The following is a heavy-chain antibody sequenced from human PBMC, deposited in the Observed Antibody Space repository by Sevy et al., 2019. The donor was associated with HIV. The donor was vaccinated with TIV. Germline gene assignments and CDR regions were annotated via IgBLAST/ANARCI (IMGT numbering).Heavy chain of an antibody. CDR3: AKEKAAAGTLYGMDV. CDR2: ISYDGSNK. Sequence: GGSLRLSCAASVFTFSSYGMHWVRQAPGKGLEWVAVISYDGSNKYYADSVKGRFTISRDNSKNTLYLQMNSLRAEDTAVYYCAKEKAAAGTLYGMDVWGQGTTVTVSS. J-gene: IGHJ6*02. V-gene: IGHV3-30*18. CDR1: VFTFSSYG. D-gene: IGHD6-13*01.